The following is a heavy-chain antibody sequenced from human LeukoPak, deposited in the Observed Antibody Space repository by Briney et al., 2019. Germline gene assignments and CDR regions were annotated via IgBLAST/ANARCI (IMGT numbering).Heavy chain of an antibody. J-gene: IGHJ6*02. V-gene: IGHV4-39*07. CDR3: ASHGGQWPAYYYGMDV. Sequence: SETLSLTCTVSGGSISSSSYYWGWIRQPPGKGLEWIGSIYYSGSTYYNPSLKSRVTISVDTSKNQFSLKLSSVTAADTAVYYCASHGGQWPAYYYGMDVWGQGTTVTVSS. CDR2: IYYSGST. D-gene: IGHD6-19*01. CDR1: GGSISSSSYY.